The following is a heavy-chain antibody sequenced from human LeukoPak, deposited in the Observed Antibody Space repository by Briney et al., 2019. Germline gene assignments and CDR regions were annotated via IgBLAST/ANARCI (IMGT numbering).Heavy chain of an antibody. Sequence: ASVKVSCKASGYTFTSYYMHWVRQAPGQGLEWMGIINPSGGSTSYAQKFQGRVTMTRDTSTGTVYMELSSLRSEDTAVYYCARGLLPYGSGSYVDYWGQGTLVTVSS. J-gene: IGHJ4*02. D-gene: IGHD3-10*01. CDR1: GYTFTSYY. CDR2: INPSGGST. CDR3: ARGLLPYGSGSYVDY. V-gene: IGHV1-46*01.